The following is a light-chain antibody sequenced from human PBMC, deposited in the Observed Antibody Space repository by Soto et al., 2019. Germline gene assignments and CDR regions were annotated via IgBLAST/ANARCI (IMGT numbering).Light chain of an antibody. CDR2: DAS. CDR3: QQYNSYWT. Sequence: DMQMTQSPSILSAIVGDRVTSTSRASQSISSWLAWYQQKPGKAPKLLIYDASSLESGVPSRFSGSGSGTEFTLTISSLQPDDFATYYCQQYNSYWTFGQGTKVDI. J-gene: IGKJ1*01. V-gene: IGKV1-5*01. CDR1: QSISSW.